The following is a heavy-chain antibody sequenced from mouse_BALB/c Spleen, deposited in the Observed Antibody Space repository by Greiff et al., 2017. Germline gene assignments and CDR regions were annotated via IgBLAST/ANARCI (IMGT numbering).Heavy chain of an antibody. J-gene: IGHJ1*01. D-gene: IGHD1-1*01. CDR1: GFTFSSYT. V-gene: IGHV5-12-2*01. CDR2: ISNGGGST. CDR3: GRRVSDGGRDGYFDV. Sequence: EVKVVESGGGLVQPGGSLKLSCAASGFTFSSYTMSWVRQTPEKRLEWVASISNGGGSTYYPDTVKGRFTISRDNAKNTLYLQMSSLKSEDTAMYYWGRRVSDGGRDGYFDVWGEGTTGTVSS.